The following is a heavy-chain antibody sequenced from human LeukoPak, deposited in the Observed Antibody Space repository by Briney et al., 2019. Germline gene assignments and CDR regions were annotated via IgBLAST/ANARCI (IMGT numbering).Heavy chain of an antibody. D-gene: IGHD1-26*01. CDR1: GCIFISHD. V-gene: IGHV3-30*18. J-gene: IGHJ4*02. Sequence: PGGSLRLSCAASGCIFISHDMHGVRQAAGRGVEGVAVILYDGSKIYYADSVKGRFTISRDNSKNTLYLQMNSLRAEDTAMYYCAKPEFSDSGSYYFDYWGEGTLVTVSS. CDR2: ILYDGSKI. CDR3: AKPEFSDSGSYYFDY.